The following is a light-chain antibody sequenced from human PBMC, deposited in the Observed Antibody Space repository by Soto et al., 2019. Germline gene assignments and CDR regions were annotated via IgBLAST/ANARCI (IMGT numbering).Light chain of an antibody. Sequence: DIQMTQSPSSLSASVGDRVTITCRASQSISSYLNWYQQKPGKAPKVLIYAASSLQSGVSSRFSGSGSGTDFTLTITKLHPEDFAIYYCQQSYNTPRTFGQGTKVEIK. J-gene: IGKJ1*01. V-gene: IGKV1-39*01. CDR2: AAS. CDR1: QSISSY. CDR3: QQSYNTPRT.